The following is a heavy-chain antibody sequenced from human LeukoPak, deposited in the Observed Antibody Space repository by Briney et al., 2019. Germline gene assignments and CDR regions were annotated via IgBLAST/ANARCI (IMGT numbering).Heavy chain of an antibody. V-gene: IGHV1-2*02. CDR2: IHPGRGDT. J-gene: IGHJ4*02. CDR3: ARDHNWGPDY. CDR1: GYTFTDHY. D-gene: IGHD7-27*01. Sequence: ASVKVSCKSLGYTFTDHYFHWLRQAPGQGIEWMGWIHPGRGDTNIAQKFQGRVSLTRDMSISTAYMELSRLTSDDTAVYYCARDHNWGPDYWGQGTLVSVSS.